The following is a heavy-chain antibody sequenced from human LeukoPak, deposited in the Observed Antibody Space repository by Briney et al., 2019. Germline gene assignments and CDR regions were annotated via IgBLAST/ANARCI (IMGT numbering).Heavy chain of an antibody. D-gene: IGHD3-10*01. CDR3: ARVKVTMVRGVRKYYYYGMDV. J-gene: IGHJ6*02. CDR2: IRNDGSNK. V-gene: IGHV3-30*02. CDR1: GFSFSNYV. Sequence: GCLRLSCAASGFSFSNYVMSWVRQTPGKGLEWVASIRNDGSNKYYADSVKGRLTISRDNSKNTLYLQMNSLRAEDTAVYYCARVKVTMVRGVRKYYYYGMDVWGQGTTVTVSS.